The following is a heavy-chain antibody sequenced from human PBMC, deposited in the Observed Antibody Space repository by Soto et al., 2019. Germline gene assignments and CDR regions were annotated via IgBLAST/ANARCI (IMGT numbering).Heavy chain of an antibody. D-gene: IGHD3-16*01. CDR3: ATYTTGGGGRGY. CDR2: EYSGTT. Sequence: QVQLRESGPGLVKPSETLCLTCTVSGASISRDHWNWIRQPPGKGLEWIGEYSGTTNYNPSLRTRVTISADTSNNQFSLKLSSVTAADTAVYFCATYTTGGGGRGYWGQGTLVTVSS. J-gene: IGHJ4*02. CDR1: GASISRDH. V-gene: IGHV4-59*08.